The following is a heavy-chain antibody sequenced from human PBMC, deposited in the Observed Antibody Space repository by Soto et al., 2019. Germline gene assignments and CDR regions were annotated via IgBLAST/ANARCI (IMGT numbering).Heavy chain of an antibody. Sequence: EVQVVESGGGLVQPGGSLRLSCAASGFTVSSDFMTWVRQAPGKGLEWVSMIHDGDATYYADSVKGRFTISRDSSKNTLFRQMNSLRAEDTAVYYCATRSSWGQGTLVTVSS. V-gene: IGHV3-66*01. CDR3: ATRSS. CDR1: GFTVSSDF. J-gene: IGHJ5*02. D-gene: IGHD3-10*01. CDR2: IHDGDAT.